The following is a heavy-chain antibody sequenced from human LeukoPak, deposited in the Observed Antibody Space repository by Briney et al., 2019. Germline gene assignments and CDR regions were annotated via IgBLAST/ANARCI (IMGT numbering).Heavy chain of an antibody. V-gene: IGHV3-64*01. CDR2: ISSNGGST. CDR1: GFTFSSYA. Sequence: GGSLRLSCAASGFTFSSYAMHWVRQAPGKGLEYVSAISSNGGSTYYANSVKGRFTISRDNSKNTLYLQMGSLRAEDMAVYYCAKDLGGLYGDSYGDYWGQGTLVTVSS. J-gene: IGHJ4*02. D-gene: IGHD4-17*01. CDR3: AKDLGGLYGDSYGDY.